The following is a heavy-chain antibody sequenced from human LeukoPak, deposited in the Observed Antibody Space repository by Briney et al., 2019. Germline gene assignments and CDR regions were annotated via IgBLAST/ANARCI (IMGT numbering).Heavy chain of an antibody. CDR2: ISSSSSYI. V-gene: IGHV3-21*01. Sequence: GGSLRLSCAASGFTFSSYSMNWVRQAPGKGLEWVSSISSSSSYIYYADSVKGRFTISRDNAKNSLYLQMNSLRAEDTAVYYCARDIYYYDSSGHAGYWGQGTLVTVSS. CDR1: GFTFSSYS. J-gene: IGHJ4*02. D-gene: IGHD3-22*01. CDR3: ARDIYYYDSSGHAGY.